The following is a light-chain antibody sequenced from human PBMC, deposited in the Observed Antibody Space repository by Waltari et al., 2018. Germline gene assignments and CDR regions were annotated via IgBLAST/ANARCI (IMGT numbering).Light chain of an antibody. CDR1: HIGSYS. V-gene: IGLV3-21*04. CDR2: YDS. J-gene: IGLJ1*01. Sequence: SYVLTQPPSVSVAPGETARLTCGGDHIGSYSVHWYQQRPGQAPMLVIYYDSDRPPGIPERFSGSNSGNTATLTISRVEAGDEAKYYCHVWHPDVDPGVFGTGTDVTVL. CDR3: HVWHPDVDPGV.